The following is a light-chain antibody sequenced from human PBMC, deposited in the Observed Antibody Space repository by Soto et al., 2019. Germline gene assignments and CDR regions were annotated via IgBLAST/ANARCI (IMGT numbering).Light chain of an antibody. V-gene: IGKV3-15*01. CDR2: GAS. CDR1: QSVSSD. CDR3: QQYYLYPRT. J-gene: IGKJ1*01. Sequence: EIVMTQSPATLSVSPGERATLSCRASQSVSSDLAWYEQKPGQAPRLLIYGASTRATGIPARFSGSGSGTDFTLTISSLQSEDFATYYCQQYYLYPRTFGQGTKVDIK.